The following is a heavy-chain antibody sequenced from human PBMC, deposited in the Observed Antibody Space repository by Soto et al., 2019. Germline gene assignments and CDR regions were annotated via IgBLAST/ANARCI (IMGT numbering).Heavy chain of an antibody. Sequence: PSETLSLTCAVYGGSFSGYFWSWIRQPPGKGLEWIGEINHSGSTNYNPSLKGRVTISIGTSENQFSLKLTSVTAADTAVYYCARGEWLPRSDYWGQGTQVTVSS. CDR1: GGSFSGYF. CDR2: INHSGST. J-gene: IGHJ4*02. D-gene: IGHD3-3*01. V-gene: IGHV4-34*01. CDR3: ARGEWLPRSDY.